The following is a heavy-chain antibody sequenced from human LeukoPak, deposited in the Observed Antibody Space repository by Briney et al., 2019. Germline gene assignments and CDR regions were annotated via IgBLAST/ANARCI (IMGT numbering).Heavy chain of an antibody. V-gene: IGHV3-21*04. CDR3: AKSVRLDYYYYMDV. Sequence: GGSLRLSCAASGFTFSSYSMHWVRQAQGKGLEWVSSISSSSIYIYYADSVKGRFTISRDNAENSLYLQMNSLRAEDTAVYYCAKSVRLDYYYYMDVWGKGTTVTVSS. D-gene: IGHD3-16*01. CDR1: GFTFSSYS. J-gene: IGHJ6*03. CDR2: ISSSSIYI.